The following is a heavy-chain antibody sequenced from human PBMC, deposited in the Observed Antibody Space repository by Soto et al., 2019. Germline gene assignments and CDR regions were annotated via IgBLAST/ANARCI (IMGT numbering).Heavy chain of an antibody. CDR1: GYTFTSYA. Sequence: QVQLVQSGAEVKKPGASVKVSCKASGYTFTSYAMHWVRQAPGQRLEWMGWINAGNGNTKYSQKFQGRVTITRDTSASTAYMELSSLRSEDTAVYYCARDQSAAGDSDYWGQGTLVTVSS. CDR2: INAGNGNT. V-gene: IGHV1-3*01. J-gene: IGHJ4*02. CDR3: ARDQSAAGDSDY. D-gene: IGHD6-13*01.